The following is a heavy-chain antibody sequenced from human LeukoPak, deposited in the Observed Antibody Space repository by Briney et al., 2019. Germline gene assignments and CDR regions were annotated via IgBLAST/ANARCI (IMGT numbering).Heavy chain of an antibody. CDR2: ISYDGSNK. CDR1: GFTFSSYG. CDR3: AKNSGEQTLGWDDSSEDAFDI. D-gene: IGHD3-22*01. J-gene: IGHJ3*02. Sequence: GRSLRLSCAASGFTFSSYGMHWVRQAPGKGLEWVAVISYDGSNKYYADSVKGRFTISRDNSKNTLYLQMNSLRAEDTAVYYCAKNSGEQTLGWDDSSEDAFDIWGQGTMVTVSS. V-gene: IGHV3-30*18.